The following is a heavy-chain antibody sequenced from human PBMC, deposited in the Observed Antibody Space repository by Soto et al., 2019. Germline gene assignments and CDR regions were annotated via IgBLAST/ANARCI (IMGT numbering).Heavy chain of an antibody. D-gene: IGHD6-6*01. CDR3: ARLIIGRRSSYLGIDV. CDR1: GCTFSSYA. CDR2: IIPIFGKA. J-gene: IGHJ6*02. V-gene: IGHV1-69*01. Sequence: QVQLVQSGAEVKKPGSSVKVSCKASGCTFSSYAISWVRQAPGQGLEWMGGIIPIFGKANYAQKFQGRVTMNADESTSTAYMELSSRGAEDKAVYYGARLIIGRRSSYLGIDVWGQGTPVTGSS.